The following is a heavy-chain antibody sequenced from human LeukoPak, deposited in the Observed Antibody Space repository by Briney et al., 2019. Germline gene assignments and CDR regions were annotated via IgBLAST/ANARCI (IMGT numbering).Heavy chain of an antibody. CDR1: GFTFSSYW. J-gene: IGHJ4*02. CDR2: IKQDGSEK. V-gene: IGHV3-7*01. CDR3: ARGYSSGHFEY. D-gene: IGHD6-19*01. Sequence: PGGSLRLSCSASGFTFSSYWMSWVRPAPGKGLEWVANIKQDGSEKYYVDSVKGRFTISRDNAKNSLYLQMNSLRAEDTAVYYCARGYSSGHFEYWGQGTLVTVSS.